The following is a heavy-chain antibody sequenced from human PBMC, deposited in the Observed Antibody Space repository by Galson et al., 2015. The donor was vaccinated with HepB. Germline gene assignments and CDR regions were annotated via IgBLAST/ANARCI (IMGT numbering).Heavy chain of an antibody. J-gene: IGHJ6*02. CDR1: GGTFSSYA. V-gene: IGHV1-69*13. Sequence: SVKVSCKASGGTFSSYAISWVRQAPGQGLEWMGGIIPIFGTANYAQKFQGRVTITADESTSTAYMELSSLRSEDTAVYCCARALYYYDSSGYYINYYGMDVWGQGTTVTVSS. CDR2: IIPIFGTA. D-gene: IGHD3-22*01. CDR3: ARALYYYDSSGYYINYYGMDV.